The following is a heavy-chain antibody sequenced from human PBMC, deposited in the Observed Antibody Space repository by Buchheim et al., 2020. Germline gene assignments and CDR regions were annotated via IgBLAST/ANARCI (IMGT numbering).Heavy chain of an antibody. CDR3: AKHQFYYDGSDYYDY. V-gene: IGHV3-33*06. D-gene: IGHD3-22*01. J-gene: IGHJ4*02. Sequence: AQLVESGGGVVQPGRSLRLSCAASGFTFSSYGMHWVRQAPGKGLEWVAVIWYDGSNKYYADSVKGRFTISRDNSINTLYLQMNSLRAEDTAVYYCAKHQFYYDGSDYYDYWGQGTL. CDR2: IWYDGSNK. CDR1: GFTFSSYG.